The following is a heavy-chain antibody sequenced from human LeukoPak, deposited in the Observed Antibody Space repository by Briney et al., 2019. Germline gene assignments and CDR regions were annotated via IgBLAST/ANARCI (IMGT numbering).Heavy chain of an antibody. D-gene: IGHD3-22*01. CDR3: AKDSSGYYRDIDY. J-gene: IGHJ4*02. CDR1: GFNFSSYG. Sequence: GGSLRLSCAASGFNFSSYGMHWVRQAPGKGLEWVAVISYDGSNKYYADSVKGRFTISRDNSKNTLYLQMNSLRAEDTAVYYCAKDSSGYYRDIDYWGQGTLVTVSS. V-gene: IGHV3-30*18. CDR2: ISYDGSNK.